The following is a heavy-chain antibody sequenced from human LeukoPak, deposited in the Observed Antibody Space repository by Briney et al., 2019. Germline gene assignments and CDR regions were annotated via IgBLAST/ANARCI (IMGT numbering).Heavy chain of an antibody. J-gene: IGHJ4*02. CDR1: GGTLSSYA. CDR2: IIPIFGTA. Sequence: SVKVSCKASGGTLSSYAISWVRQAPGQGLEWMGGIIPIFGTANYAQKFQGRVTITTDESTSTAYMELSSLRSEDTAVYYCARSNNVFFAGDHWGQGTLVTVSS. CDR3: ARSNNVFFAGDH. V-gene: IGHV1-69*05. D-gene: IGHD1/OR15-1a*01.